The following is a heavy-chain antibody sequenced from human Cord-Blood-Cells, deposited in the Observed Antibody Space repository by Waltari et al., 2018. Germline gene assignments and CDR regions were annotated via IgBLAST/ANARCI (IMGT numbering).Heavy chain of an antibody. J-gene: IGHJ3*02. CDR2: INHSGSS. CDR3: ARGLSSSFAFDI. Sequence: QVQLQQWGAGLLKPSETLSLTCAVYGGSFSGYYWSWIRQPPGKGLEWIGEINHSGSSNYNPSLKSRVTISVDTSKHQFSLKLSSVTAADTAVYYCARGLSSSFAFDIWGQGTMVTVSS. CDR1: GGSFSGYY. D-gene: IGHD6-6*01. V-gene: IGHV4-34*01.